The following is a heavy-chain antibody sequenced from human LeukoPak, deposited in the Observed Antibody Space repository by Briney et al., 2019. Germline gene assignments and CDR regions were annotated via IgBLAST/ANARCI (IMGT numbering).Heavy chain of an antibody. J-gene: IGHJ4*02. CDR2: MNPNSGNT. CDR1: GYTFTSYD. CDR3: ARGPGYDSSGYYFFDY. D-gene: IGHD3-22*01. Sequence: GASVKVSCKASGYTFTSYDINWVRQATGQGLEWMGWMNPNSGNTGYAQKFQGWVTMTRDTSISTAYMELSRLRSDDTAVYYCARGPGYDSSGYYFFDYWGQGTLVTVSS. V-gene: IGHV1-8*02.